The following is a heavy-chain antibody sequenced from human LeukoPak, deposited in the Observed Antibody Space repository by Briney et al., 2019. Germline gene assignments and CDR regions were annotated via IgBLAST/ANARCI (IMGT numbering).Heavy chain of an antibody. CDR2: IYYSGST. CDR3: ASAGMVRGPYYYYMDV. J-gene: IGHJ6*03. Sequence: SETLSLTCTVSGGSIRSYYWSWIRQPPGKGLEWIGYIYYSGSTNYNPSLKSRVTISVDTSKNQFSLKLSSVTAADTAVYYCASAGMVRGPYYYYMDVWGKGTTVTVSS. D-gene: IGHD3-10*01. V-gene: IGHV4-59*01. CDR1: GGSIRSYY.